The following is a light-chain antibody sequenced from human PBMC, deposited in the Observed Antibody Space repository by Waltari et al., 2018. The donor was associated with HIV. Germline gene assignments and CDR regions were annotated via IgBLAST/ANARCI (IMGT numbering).Light chain of an antibody. CDR2: EVT. CDR3: SSYAGSSNLRV. Sequence: QSALTQPPSASGSPGQSATISCTGTSSDVGGYNYVPWYQQHPGKAPKLMIYEVTKRPSGVPDRFSGSKSGNTASLTVSGLQAEDEADYYCSSYAGSSNLRVFGGGTKLTVL. J-gene: IGLJ2*01. V-gene: IGLV2-8*01. CDR1: SSDVGGYNY.